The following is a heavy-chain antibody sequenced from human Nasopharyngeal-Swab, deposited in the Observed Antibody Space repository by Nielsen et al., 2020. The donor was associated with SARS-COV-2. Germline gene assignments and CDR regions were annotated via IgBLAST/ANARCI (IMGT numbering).Heavy chain of an antibody. V-gene: IGHV3-48*02. CDR1: GFTFSSYS. CDR3: ARDPLSSWQAIGNWYFDL. CDR2: ISSSGSII. J-gene: IGHJ2*01. D-gene: IGHD6-13*01. Sequence: GGSLRLSCAASGFTFSSYSLNWVRQSPGKGLEWVSYISSSGSIIYYADSVKGRFTISRDNAKNSLYLQMTSLRDDDTAVYFCARDPLSSWQAIGNWYFDLWGRGTLVTVSS.